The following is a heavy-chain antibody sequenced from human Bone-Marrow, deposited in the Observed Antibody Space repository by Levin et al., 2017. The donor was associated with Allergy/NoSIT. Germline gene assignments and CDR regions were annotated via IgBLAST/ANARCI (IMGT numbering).Heavy chain of an antibody. CDR2: TSGDGSDI. V-gene: IGHV3-30*04. Sequence: LAGGSLRLSCAASGFTFSSYTIHWVRQAPGKGLEWVALTSGDGSDIYYTDSVEGRFTISRDNSRNTVYLQMNSLRAEDTAVYYCARVGLHYLNYFDYWGQGILVAVSS. CDR1: GFTFSSYT. CDR3: ARVGLHYLNYFDY. J-gene: IGHJ4*02. D-gene: IGHD1-26*01.